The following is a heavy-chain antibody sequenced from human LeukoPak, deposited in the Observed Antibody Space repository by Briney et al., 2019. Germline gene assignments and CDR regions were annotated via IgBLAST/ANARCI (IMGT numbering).Heavy chain of an antibody. Sequence: GGSLRLSCAASGFTFSSYGMHWVRQAPGKGLEWVAVISYDGSNKYYADSVKGRFTISRDNSKNTLYLQMNSLRAEDTAVYYCAKAPVGATYYYYYGMDVWGQGTTVTVSS. J-gene: IGHJ6*02. D-gene: IGHD1-26*01. V-gene: IGHV3-30*18. CDR2: ISYDGSNK. CDR1: GFTFSSYG. CDR3: AKAPVGATYYYYYGMDV.